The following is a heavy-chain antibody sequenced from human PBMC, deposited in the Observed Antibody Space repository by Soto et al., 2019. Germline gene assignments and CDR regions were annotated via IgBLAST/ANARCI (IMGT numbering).Heavy chain of an antibody. J-gene: IGHJ2*01. Sequence: GGSLRLSCAASGFTFSSYAMSWVRQAPGKGLEWVSAISGSGGSTYYADSVKGRFTISRDNSKNTLYLQMNSLRAEDTAVYYCAKDYSDTFITMIVVAVYWYFDLWGRGTLVTVSS. CDR2: ISGSGGST. D-gene: IGHD3-22*01. V-gene: IGHV3-23*01. CDR1: GFTFSSYA. CDR3: AKDYSDTFITMIVVAVYWYFDL.